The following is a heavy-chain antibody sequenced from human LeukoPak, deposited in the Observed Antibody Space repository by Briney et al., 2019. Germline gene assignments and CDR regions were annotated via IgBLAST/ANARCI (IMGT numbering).Heavy chain of an antibody. CDR1: GGSFSDYY. CDR3: ARGQLGYCSGGTCYGPLDAFDI. V-gene: IGHV4-34*01. Sequence: SETLSLTCAVYGGSFSDYYWSWIRQPPGKGLEWIGEINHSGSTNYNPSLKSRPTISVDTSKNQFSLKLRSVTAADTAVFYCARGQLGYCSGGTCYGPLDAFDIWGQGTTVTVSS. CDR2: INHSGST. D-gene: IGHD2-15*01. J-gene: IGHJ3*02.